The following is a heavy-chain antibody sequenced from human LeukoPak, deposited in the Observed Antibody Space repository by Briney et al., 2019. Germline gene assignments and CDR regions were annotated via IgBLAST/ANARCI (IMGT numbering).Heavy chain of an antibody. J-gene: IGHJ4*02. CDR2: VSDEGNNI. CDR1: GFTFSNYP. CDR3: ARETTVIKKIDY. V-gene: IGHV3-30*04. D-gene: IGHD4-17*01. Sequence: GGSLRLSCAASGFTFSNYPMHWVRQAPGKGLEWVAVVSDEGNNIYYADSVKGRFTISRDNAKNSLYLQMNSLRDEDTAIYYCARETTVIKKIDYWGQGTLVTVSS.